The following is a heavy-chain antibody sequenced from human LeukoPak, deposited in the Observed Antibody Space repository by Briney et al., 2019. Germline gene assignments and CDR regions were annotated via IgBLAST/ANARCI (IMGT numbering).Heavy chain of an antibody. CDR3: ARDRPGAHGFDY. CDR1: GFTFSSHD. D-gene: IGHD4/OR15-4a*01. J-gene: IGHJ4*02. V-gene: IGHV3-13*01. Sequence: PGGSLRLSCAASGFTFSSHDMHWVRQAPGKGLEWVSAIGTADDAYYAGSVEGRFTISREDAWNSVYLQLNNLRVGDTAVYYCARDRPGAHGFDYWGQGTLVTVSS. CDR2: IGTADDA.